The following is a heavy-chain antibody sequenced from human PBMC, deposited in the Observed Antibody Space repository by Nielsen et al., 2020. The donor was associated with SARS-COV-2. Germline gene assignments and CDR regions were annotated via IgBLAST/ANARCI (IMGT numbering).Heavy chain of an antibody. CDR1: GFTFDDYG. CDR3: ARWGSIAAAVEGYYFDY. V-gene: IGHV3-20*01. CDR2: INWNGSST. Sequence: GESLKISCAASGFTFDDYGMSWLRQAPGKGMEWVSGINWNGSSTGYADPENGRFTISRDNAKNSLYLQMNSQRAEDTALYHCARWGSIAAAVEGYYFDYWGQGTLVTVSS. D-gene: IGHD6-13*01. J-gene: IGHJ4*02.